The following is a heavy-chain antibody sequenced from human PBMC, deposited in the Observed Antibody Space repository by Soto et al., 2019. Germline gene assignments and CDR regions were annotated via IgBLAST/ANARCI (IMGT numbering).Heavy chain of an antibody. CDR3: VRGGSTKFAP. CDR2: IYYNGGT. J-gene: IGHJ5*02. Sequence: PSETLSLTCTVSGGSISGDYWSWIRQPPGKGLEWIGYIYYNGGTNYNPSVKSRVTISVDASKNQFSLKLNSVTAADTAVYYCVRGGSTKFAPWGQGTLVTVSS. D-gene: IGHD6-13*01. CDR1: GGSISGDY. V-gene: IGHV4-59*01.